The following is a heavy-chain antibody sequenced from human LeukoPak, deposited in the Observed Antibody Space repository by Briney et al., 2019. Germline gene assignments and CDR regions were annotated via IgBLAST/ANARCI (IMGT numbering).Heavy chain of an antibody. CDR2: INHSGST. Sequence: PSETLSLTCAVCGGSFSGYYWSWIRQPPGKGLEWIGEINHSGSTNYNPSLKSRVTISVDTSKNQFSLQLNSVTPEDTAVYYCARGVSGWYSSSSVHAFDIWGQGTMVTVSS. CDR3: ARGVSGWYSSSSVHAFDI. J-gene: IGHJ3*02. V-gene: IGHV4-34*01. CDR1: GGSFSGYY. D-gene: IGHD6-6*01.